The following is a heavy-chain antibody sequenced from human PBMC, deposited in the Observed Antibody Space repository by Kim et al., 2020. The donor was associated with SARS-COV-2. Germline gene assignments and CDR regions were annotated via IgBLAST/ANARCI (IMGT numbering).Heavy chain of an antibody. Sequence: ADALEGRFTISRDTSKITMYLQMNSLRVEDTAFYPCAKIEIAGYWYFDLWGRGTLVTVST. J-gene: IGHJ2*01. D-gene: IGHD3-22*01. V-gene: IGHV3-23*01. CDR3: AKIEIAGYWYFDL.